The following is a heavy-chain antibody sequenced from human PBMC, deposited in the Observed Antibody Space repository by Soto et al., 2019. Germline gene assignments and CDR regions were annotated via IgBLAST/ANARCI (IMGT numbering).Heavy chain of an antibody. D-gene: IGHD6-13*01. Sequence: ASVKVSCKASGYTFTGYYMHWVRQAPGQGLEWMGWINPNSGGTNYAQKFQGWVTMTRDTSISTAYMELSRLRSDDTAVYYCARDSTPLIIAAAGIGMDVWDQGTTVTVSS. CDR3: ARDSTPLIIAAAGIGMDV. CDR2: INPNSGGT. V-gene: IGHV1-2*04. CDR1: GYTFTGYY. J-gene: IGHJ6*02.